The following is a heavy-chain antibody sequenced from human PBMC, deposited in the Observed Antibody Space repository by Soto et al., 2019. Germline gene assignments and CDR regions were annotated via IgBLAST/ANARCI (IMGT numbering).Heavy chain of an antibody. V-gene: IGHV4-34*01. D-gene: IGHD6-19*01. CDR2: INHSGST. J-gene: IGHJ4*02. CDR1: GGSFSDYY. CDR3: ARQPQYSSGWHHLVY. Sequence: SETLSLTCAVYGGSFSDYYWSWIRQPPGKGLEWIGEINHSGSTNYNPSLKSRVTISVDTSKNQFSLRLSSVTAADTAVYYCARQPQYSSGWHHLVYWGQGTLVTVSS.